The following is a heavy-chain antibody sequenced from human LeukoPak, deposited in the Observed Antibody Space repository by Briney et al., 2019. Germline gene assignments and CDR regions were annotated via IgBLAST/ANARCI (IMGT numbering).Heavy chain of an antibody. Sequence: ASVKVSCKASGYTFTSYGISWVRQAPGQGLELLGWVSAYNGDTNYAQKLQGRVTMTTDTSTSTAYMELRSLRSDDTAVYYCAREPSIYSGSYYYFDYWGQGTLVTVSS. J-gene: IGHJ4*02. CDR1: GYTFTSYG. CDR2: VSAYNGDT. D-gene: IGHD1-26*01. V-gene: IGHV1-18*01. CDR3: AREPSIYSGSYYYFDY.